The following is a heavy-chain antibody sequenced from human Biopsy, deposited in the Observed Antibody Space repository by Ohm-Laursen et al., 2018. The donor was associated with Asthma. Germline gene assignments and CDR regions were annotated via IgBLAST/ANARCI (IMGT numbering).Heavy chain of an antibody. Sequence: SLRLSCTASGITFSTYGMHWVRQAPGKGLEWVSFIWYDGRKKTYVDSVKGRFTISRDNSKNTLYLQMNSLRAEDTAVYYCARKIAARGGMGVWGQGTTVTVSS. J-gene: IGHJ6*02. D-gene: IGHD6-6*01. CDR1: GITFSTYG. CDR2: IWYDGRKK. CDR3: ARKIAARGGMGV. V-gene: IGHV3-33*01.